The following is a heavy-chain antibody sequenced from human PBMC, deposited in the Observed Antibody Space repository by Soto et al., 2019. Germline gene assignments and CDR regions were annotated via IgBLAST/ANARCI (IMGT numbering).Heavy chain of an antibody. V-gene: IGHV3-11*01. J-gene: IGHJ4*02. Sequence: IACGAYGIISRNYRIIRIRQAPGKGLEWVSYISSTGRTIYYADSVKGRFTISRDNAQNSLSLKLNSLRVEDTAVYYCARSYISGWEFDDWGQGTKVTGSS. CDR1: GIISRNYR. D-gene: IGHD6-19*01. CDR2: ISSTGRTI. CDR3: ARSYISGWEFDD.